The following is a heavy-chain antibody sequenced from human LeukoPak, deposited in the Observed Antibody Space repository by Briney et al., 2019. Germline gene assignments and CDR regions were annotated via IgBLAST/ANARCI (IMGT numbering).Heavy chain of an antibody. CDR3: ARHNWASKAFDI. Sequence: SETLSLTCAVYGGSFSGYYWSWIRQPPGKGLEWIGEINHSGSTNYNPSLKSRVTISVDTSKNQFSLKLSSVTAADTAVYYCARHNWASKAFDIWGQGTMVTVSS. J-gene: IGHJ3*02. D-gene: IGHD1-20*01. V-gene: IGHV4-34*01. CDR1: GGSFSGYY. CDR2: INHSGST.